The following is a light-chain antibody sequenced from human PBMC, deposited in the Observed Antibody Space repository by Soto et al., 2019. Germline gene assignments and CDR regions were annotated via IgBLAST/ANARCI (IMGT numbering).Light chain of an antibody. CDR2: EVT. J-gene: IGLJ1*01. V-gene: IGLV2-8*01. CDR1: SSDVGANNY. CDR3: SSYAGGNRV. Sequence: QSALTQPPSASGSPGQSVTISCTGTSSDVGANNYVSWYQQHPGKAPKLMIYEVTKQPSGVPDRFSGSKSGNTASLTVSGLQAEDEADYYCSSYAGGNRVFGTGTKLTVL.